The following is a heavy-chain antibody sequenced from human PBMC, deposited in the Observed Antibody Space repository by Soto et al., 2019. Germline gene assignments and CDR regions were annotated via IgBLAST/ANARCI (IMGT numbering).Heavy chain of an antibody. CDR2: ISYDGSNK. V-gene: IGHV3-30*18. CDR1: GFTFSSYG. Sequence: PGGSLRLSCAASGFTFSSYGMHWVRQAPGKGLEWVAVISYDGSNKYYADSVKGRFTISRDNSKDTLYLQMNSLRAEDTAVYYCAKFPKVADAFDIWGQGTMVTV. D-gene: IGHD2-15*01. CDR3: AKFPKVADAFDI. J-gene: IGHJ3*02.